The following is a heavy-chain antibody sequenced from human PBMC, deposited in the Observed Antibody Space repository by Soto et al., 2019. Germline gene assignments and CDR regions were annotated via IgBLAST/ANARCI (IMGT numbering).Heavy chain of an antibody. Sequence: PGGSLRLSCAASGFTFSSYGMHWVRQAPGKGLEWVAVISYDGSNKYYADSVKGRFTISRDNSKNTLYLQMNSLRAEDTAVYYCAKDNTIFGVVIIISYMDVWGKGTTVTVSS. CDR3: AKDNTIFGVVIIISYMDV. CDR2: ISYDGSNK. J-gene: IGHJ6*03. D-gene: IGHD3-3*01. CDR1: GFTFSSYG. V-gene: IGHV3-30*18.